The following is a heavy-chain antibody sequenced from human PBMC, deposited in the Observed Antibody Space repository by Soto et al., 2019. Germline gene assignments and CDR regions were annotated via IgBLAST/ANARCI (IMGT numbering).Heavy chain of an antibody. D-gene: IGHD3-10*01. CDR1: GYTFTGYY. V-gene: IGHV1-2*04. CDR2: INPNSGGT. Sequence: ASVKVSCKASGYTFTGYYMHWVRQAPGQGLEWMGWINPNSGGTNYAQKFQGWVTMTRDTSISTAYMELSRLRSDDTAVYYCARDGSGSYLPYYYYGMDVWGQGNTVTVS. CDR3: ARDGSGSYLPYYYYGMDV. J-gene: IGHJ6*02.